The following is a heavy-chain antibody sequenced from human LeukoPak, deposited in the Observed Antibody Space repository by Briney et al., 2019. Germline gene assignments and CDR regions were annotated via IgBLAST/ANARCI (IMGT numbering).Heavy chain of an antibody. V-gene: IGHV3-21*01. CDR3: ARDHYYDSSGYYVFDY. CDR2: ISSSSSYI. CDR1: GFTFSSYS. Sequence: GGFLRLSCAASGFTFSSYSMTWVRQAPGKGLEWVSSISSSSSYIYYADSVKGRFTISRDNAKNSLYLQMNSLRAEDTAVYYCARDHYYDSSGYYVFDYWGQGTLVTVSS. J-gene: IGHJ4*02. D-gene: IGHD3-22*01.